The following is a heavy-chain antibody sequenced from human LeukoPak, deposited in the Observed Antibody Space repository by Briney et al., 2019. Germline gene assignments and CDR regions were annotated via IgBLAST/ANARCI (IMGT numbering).Heavy chain of an antibody. CDR1: GFTFSSYE. D-gene: IGHD3-9*01. Sequence: PGGSLRLSCAASGFTFSSYEMNWVRQAPGKGLEWVSYISSSGSTIYYADSVKGRFTISRDNAKNSLYLQMNSLRAEDTAVYYCALLLRYFDWLEGRAFGIWGQGTMVTVSS. J-gene: IGHJ3*02. CDR3: ALLLRYFDWLEGRAFGI. V-gene: IGHV3-48*03. CDR2: ISSSGSTI.